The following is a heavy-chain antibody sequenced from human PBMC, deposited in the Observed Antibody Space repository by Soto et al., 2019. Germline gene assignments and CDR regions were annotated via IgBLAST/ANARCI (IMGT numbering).Heavy chain of an antibody. CDR3: ARDRADYGEGGYYYYYMDV. CDR1: GGSFSGYY. D-gene: IGHD4-17*01. J-gene: IGHJ6*03. Sequence: PSETLSLTCAVYGGSFSGYYWSWIRQPPGKGLEWIGYINYSGSTNYNPSLKSRVTISVDTSKNQFSLKLSSVTAADTAVYYCARDRADYGEGGYYYYYMDVWGKGTTVTVSS. V-gene: IGHV4-59*01. CDR2: INYSGST.